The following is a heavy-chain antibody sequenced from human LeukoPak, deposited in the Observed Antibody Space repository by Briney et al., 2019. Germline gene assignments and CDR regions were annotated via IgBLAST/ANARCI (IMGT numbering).Heavy chain of an antibody. Sequence: SETLSLTCTVSGGSISSSSYYWGWIRQPPGKGLEWIGSIYYSGSTYYNPSLKSRVTISVDTSKNQFSLKLSSVTAADTAVYYCARANPTDGDAFDIWGQGTMVTVSS. CDR3: ARANPTDGDAFDI. CDR1: GGSISSSSYY. D-gene: IGHD4/OR15-4a*01. J-gene: IGHJ3*02. CDR2: IYYSGST. V-gene: IGHV4-39*01.